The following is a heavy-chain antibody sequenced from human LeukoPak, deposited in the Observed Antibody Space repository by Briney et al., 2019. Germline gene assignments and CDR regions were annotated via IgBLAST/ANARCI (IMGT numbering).Heavy chain of an antibody. Sequence: SETLSLTCTVSGGSISSYYWSWIRQPPGKGLEWIGYIYYSGSTNYNPSLKSRVTISVDTSKNQFSLKLSSVTAADTAVYYCVRGAYGEIDYWGQGTLVTVSS. CDR1: GGSISSYY. D-gene: IGHD4-17*01. CDR3: VRGAYGEIDY. J-gene: IGHJ4*02. V-gene: IGHV4-59*01. CDR2: IYYSGST.